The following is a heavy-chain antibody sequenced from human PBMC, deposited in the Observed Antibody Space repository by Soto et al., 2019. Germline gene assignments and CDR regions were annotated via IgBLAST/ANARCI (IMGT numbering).Heavy chain of an antibody. CDR3: ARGIAPYYFDY. Sequence: GASVKVSCKASGYTFTGYAMHWVRQAPGQRLEWMGWINAGNGNTKYSQKFQGRVTITRDTSASTAYMELSGLRSEDTAVYYCARGIAPYYFDYWGQGTLVTVSS. CDR1: GYTFTGYA. J-gene: IGHJ4*02. CDR2: INAGNGNT. D-gene: IGHD6-13*01. V-gene: IGHV1-3*01.